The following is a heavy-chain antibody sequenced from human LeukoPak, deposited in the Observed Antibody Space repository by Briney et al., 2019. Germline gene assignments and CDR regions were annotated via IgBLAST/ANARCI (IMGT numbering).Heavy chain of an antibody. CDR2: ISAYNGNT. CDR1: GGTFSSYA. Sequence: ASVKVSCKASGGTFSSYAISWVRQAPGQGLEWMGWISAYNGNTNYAQKLQGRVTMTTDTSTSTAYMELRSLRSDDTAVYYCARVGTSIVVVVAASPPQRWFDPWGQGTLVTVSS. J-gene: IGHJ5*02. CDR3: ARVGTSIVVVVAASPPQRWFDP. V-gene: IGHV1-18*01. D-gene: IGHD2-15*01.